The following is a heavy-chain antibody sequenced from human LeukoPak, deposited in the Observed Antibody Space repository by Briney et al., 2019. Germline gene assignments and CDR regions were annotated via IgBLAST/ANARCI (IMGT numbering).Heavy chain of an antibody. CDR2: IYHSGST. V-gene: IGHV4-4*02. J-gene: IGHJ3*02. Sequence: PSETLSLTCAVSGGSISSSNWWSRVRQPPGEGLEWIGEIYHSGSTNYNPSLKSRVTISVDKSKNQFSLKLSSVTAADTAVYYCARHWALQPYYYDSSGYYSTAFDIWGQGTMVTVSS. CDR1: GGSISSSNW. D-gene: IGHD3-22*01. CDR3: ARHWALQPYYYDSSGYYSTAFDI.